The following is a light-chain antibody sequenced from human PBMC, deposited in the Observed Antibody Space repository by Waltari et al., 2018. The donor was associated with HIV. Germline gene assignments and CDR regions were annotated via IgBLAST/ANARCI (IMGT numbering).Light chain of an antibody. CDR2: YDS. V-gene: IGLV3-21*04. J-gene: IGLJ3*02. Sequence: SYVLTQPPSVSVAPGETARVTCGGNNIGSKSVHWYQQKPGQAPMLVMYYDSDRPSGIPERFSGSNSGNTATLTISRVEVGDEADYYCQVWDPTSDHPEFGGGTKLTVL. CDR3: QVWDPTSDHPE. CDR1: NIGSKS.